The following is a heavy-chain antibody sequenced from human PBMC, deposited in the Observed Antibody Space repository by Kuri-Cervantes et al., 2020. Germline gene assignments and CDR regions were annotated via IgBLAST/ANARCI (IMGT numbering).Heavy chain of an antibody. CDR2: IYYSGST. J-gene: IGHJ5*02. Sequence: GSLRLSCTVSGGSISSSSYYWGWIRQPPGKGLEWIGSIYYSGSTYYNPSLKSRVTISVDTSKNQFSLKLSSVTAADTAVYYCARGRSGYYPHKYNWFDPWGQGTLVTVSS. D-gene: IGHD3-3*01. CDR1: GGSISSSSYY. CDR3: ARGRSGYYPHKYNWFDP. V-gene: IGHV4-39*01.